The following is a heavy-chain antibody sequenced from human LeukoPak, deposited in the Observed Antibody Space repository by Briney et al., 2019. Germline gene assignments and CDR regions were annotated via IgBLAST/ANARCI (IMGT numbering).Heavy chain of an antibody. CDR2: ITPFNGNT. CDR3: ARSGRDPTYAFDI. D-gene: IGHD1-1*01. Sequence: SVKVSCKASGYTFTYRYLHWVRQAPGQAREWMGWITPFNGNTNYAQKFQDRVTITRDRSMSTAYMELSSLRSEDTAMYYCARSGRDPTYAFDIWGQGTMVTVSS. J-gene: IGHJ3*02. V-gene: IGHV1-45*02. CDR1: GYTFTYRY.